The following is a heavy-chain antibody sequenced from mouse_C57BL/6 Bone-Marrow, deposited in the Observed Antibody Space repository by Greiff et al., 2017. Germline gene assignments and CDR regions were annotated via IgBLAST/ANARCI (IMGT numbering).Heavy chain of an antibody. CDR3: ARVATVLEAY. CDR2: IYPGSGST. D-gene: IGHD1-1*01. CDR1: GYTFTSYW. J-gene: IGHJ3*01. Sequence: QVQLQQPGAELVKPGASVKMSCKASGYTFTSYWITWVKQRPGQGLEWIGDIYPGSGSTTYNEKFKSKATLTVDKSSSTAYMQRSSLTSEDSAVYYCARVATVLEAYWGQGTLVTVAA. V-gene: IGHV1-55*01.